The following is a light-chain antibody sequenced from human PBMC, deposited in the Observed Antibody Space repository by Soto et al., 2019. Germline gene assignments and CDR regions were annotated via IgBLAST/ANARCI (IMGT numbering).Light chain of an antibody. Sequence: IVMTQSPATLSVSPGERATLSCRASQSVSINLAWYQQKPDQAPRLLIYGASTRATGIPARFSGSGSGTEFTLTISSLQSEDFALYHCHQYNNWPPWTFGQGTNVDIK. CDR2: GAS. V-gene: IGKV3-15*01. CDR3: HQYNNWPPWT. J-gene: IGKJ1*01. CDR1: QSVSIN.